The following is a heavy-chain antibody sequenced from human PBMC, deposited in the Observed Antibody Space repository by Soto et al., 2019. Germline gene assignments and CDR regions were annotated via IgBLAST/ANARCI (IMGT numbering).Heavy chain of an antibody. CDR3: AREGNLGRWLQPLDF. V-gene: IGHV4-59*01. J-gene: IGHJ4*02. CDR1: GGSISGYY. D-gene: IGHD5-12*01. Sequence: PSETLSLTCTVSGGSISGYYWSWLRQPPGKGLEWIGYIYNIGSTNYNPSLRSRVSMSVDTSKNQFSLRLISVTAADTAKYFCAREGNLGRWLQPLDFWGQGTLVTVSS. CDR2: IYNIGST.